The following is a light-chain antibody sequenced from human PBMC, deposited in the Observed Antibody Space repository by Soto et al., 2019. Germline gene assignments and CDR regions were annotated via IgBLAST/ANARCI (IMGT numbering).Light chain of an antibody. CDR3: SSFTSRSSPI. J-gene: IGLJ2*01. Sequence: QSALTQPASVSGSPGQSITIFCAGTMRDIGAYNLVSWYQQHPGRAPQLIIYEVRNRPSGSSFRFSGSKSGNTASLTISGLQAEDEADYYCSSFTSRSSPIFGGGTQLTVL. CDR1: MRDIGAYNL. CDR2: EVR. V-gene: IGLV2-14*01.